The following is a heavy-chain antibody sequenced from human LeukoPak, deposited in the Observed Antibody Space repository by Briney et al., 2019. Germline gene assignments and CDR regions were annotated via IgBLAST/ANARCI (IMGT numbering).Heavy chain of an antibody. CDR1: GFTFSTYT. V-gene: IGHV3-21*01. CDR3: ARGGIQVSGIDEFDY. CDR2: ISSSSSYR. Sequence: GGSLRLSCAASGFTFSTYTMNWVRQAPGKGLEWVSSISSSSSYRFYADSVKGRFTISRDNAKNSLYLQMNSLRAEDTAVYYCARGGIQVSGIDEFDYWGQGTLVTVSS. J-gene: IGHJ4*02. D-gene: IGHD6-19*01.